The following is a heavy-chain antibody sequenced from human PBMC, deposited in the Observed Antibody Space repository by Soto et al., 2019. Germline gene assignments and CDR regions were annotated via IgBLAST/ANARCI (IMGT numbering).Heavy chain of an antibody. CDR2: IYYSGST. CDR3: AREGPPQQPHDY. D-gene: IGHD6-13*01. CDR1: GGSISSGGYY. J-gene: IGHJ4*02. V-gene: IGHV4-31*03. Sequence: PSETLSLTCTVSGGSISSGGYYWSWIRQHPGKGLEWIGYIYYSGSTYYNPSLKSRVTISVDTSKNQFSLKLSSVTAADTAVYYCAREGPPQQPHDYWGQGTLVTVSS.